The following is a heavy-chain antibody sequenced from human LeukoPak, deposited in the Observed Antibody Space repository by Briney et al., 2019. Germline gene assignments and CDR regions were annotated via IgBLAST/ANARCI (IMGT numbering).Heavy chain of an antibody. CDR2: IKQDGSEK. CDR1: GFTFSSYW. CDR3: ARDRDGSSPHDDLYYYYYMDV. V-gene: IGHV3-7*01. Sequence: GGSLRLSCAASGFTFSSYWMSWVRQAPGKGREWVANIKQDGSEKYYVDSVKGRFTISRDNAKNSLYLQMNSLRAEDTAVYYCARDRDGSSPHDDLYYYYYMDVWGKGTTVTVSS. D-gene: IGHD6-6*01. J-gene: IGHJ6*03.